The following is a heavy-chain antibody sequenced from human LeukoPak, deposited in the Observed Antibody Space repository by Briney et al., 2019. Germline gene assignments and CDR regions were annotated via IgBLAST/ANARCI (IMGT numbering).Heavy chain of an antibody. CDR2: IYHSGST. CDR1: GGSISSGGYS. J-gene: IGHJ4*02. D-gene: IGHD4-17*01. Sequence: SETLSLTCAVSGGSISSGGYSWSWIRQPPGKGLEWIGYIYHSGSTYYNPSLKSRVTISVDRSKNQFSLKLSSVTAADTAVYYCARGTTTVTTVDYWGQGTLVTVSP. V-gene: IGHV4-30-2*01. CDR3: ARGTTTVTTVDY.